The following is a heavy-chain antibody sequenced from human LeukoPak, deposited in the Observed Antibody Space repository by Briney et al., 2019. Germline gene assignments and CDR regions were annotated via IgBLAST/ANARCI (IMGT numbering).Heavy chain of an antibody. V-gene: IGHV1-2*02. CDR3: ARDHPYGSGSHYVARFDP. D-gene: IGHD3-10*01. Sequence: GASVKVSCKASGYTFTGYYMHWVRQAPGQGLEWMGWINPNSGGTNYAQKFQGRVTMTRDTSISTAYMELSRLRSDDTAVYYCARDHPYGSGSHYVARFDPWGQGTLVTVSS. CDR1: GYTFTGYY. J-gene: IGHJ5*02. CDR2: INPNSGGT.